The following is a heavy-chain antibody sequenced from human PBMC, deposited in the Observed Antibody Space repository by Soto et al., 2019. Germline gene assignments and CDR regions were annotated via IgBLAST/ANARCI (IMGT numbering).Heavy chain of an antibody. CDR2: ISSNGGST. Sequence: PGGSLRLSCSASGFTFSSYAMHWVRQAPGKGLEYVSAISSNGGSTYYADSVKGRFTISRDNSKNTLYLQMSSLRAEDTAVYYCVKGEIRQWLAIFDYWGQGTLVTVSS. CDR3: VKGEIRQWLAIFDY. V-gene: IGHV3-64D*08. D-gene: IGHD6-19*01. J-gene: IGHJ4*02. CDR1: GFTFSSYA.